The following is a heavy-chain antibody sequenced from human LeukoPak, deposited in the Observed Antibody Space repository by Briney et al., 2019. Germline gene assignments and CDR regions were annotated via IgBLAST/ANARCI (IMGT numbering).Heavy chain of an antibody. CDR3: ARDQQRNYYYYYMDV. J-gene: IGHJ6*03. CDR1: GYTFTSYG. V-gene: IGHV1-2*02. D-gene: IGHD6-13*01. CDR2: INPNSGGT. Sequence: GASVKVSCKASGYTFTSYGISWVRQAPGQGLEWMGWINPNSGGTNYAQKFQGRVTMTRDTSISTAYMELSRLRSDDTAVYYCARDQQRNYYYYYMDVWGKGTTVTVSS.